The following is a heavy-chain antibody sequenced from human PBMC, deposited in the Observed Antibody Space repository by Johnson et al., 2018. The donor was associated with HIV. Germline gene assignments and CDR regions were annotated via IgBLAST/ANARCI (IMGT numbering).Heavy chain of an antibody. CDR1: GFTFSDHA. CDR2: IRYDGSNK. D-gene: IGHD3-22*01. Sequence: QVQVLESGGGVVHPGRSLRVSCAASGFTFSDHAIHWVRQAPGKGLEWVAFIRYDGSNKYYADSVKCRLTISRDNSKNTLYLQMNSLRTEDTAMFYCAKGHSSGYPKDAFDIWGQGTIVTVSS. J-gene: IGHJ3*02. CDR3: AKGHSSGYPKDAFDI. V-gene: IGHV3-30*02.